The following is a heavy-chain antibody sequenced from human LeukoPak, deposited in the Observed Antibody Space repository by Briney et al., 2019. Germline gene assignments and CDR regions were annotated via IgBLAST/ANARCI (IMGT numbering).Heavy chain of an antibody. D-gene: IGHD3-22*01. J-gene: IGHJ4*02. V-gene: IGHV3-7*01. CDR1: GFTFSSYW. Sequence: GGSLRLSCAASGFTFSSYWMSWVRQAPGKGLEWVATIRQDGSQKYYVDSVKGRFTISRDNAKNSLYLQMNSLRAEDTAVYYCAKMKYYYDSSGYYPIFDYWGQGTLVTVSS. CDR2: IRQDGSQK. CDR3: AKMKYYYDSSGYYPIFDY.